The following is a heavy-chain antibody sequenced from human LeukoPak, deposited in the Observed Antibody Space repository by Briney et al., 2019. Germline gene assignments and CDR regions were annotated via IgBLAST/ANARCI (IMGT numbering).Heavy chain of an antibody. V-gene: IGHV3-9*01. CDR1: GFTFDDYA. Sequence: PGGSLRLSCAASGFTFDDYAMHWVRQAPGKGLEWVSGISWNSGSIGYADSVKGRFTISRDNAKNSLYLQMNSLRAEDTALYYCAKDSSSSWSNDAFDIWGQGTMVTVSS. CDR3: AKDSSSSWSNDAFDI. D-gene: IGHD6-13*01. CDR2: ISWNSGSI. J-gene: IGHJ3*02.